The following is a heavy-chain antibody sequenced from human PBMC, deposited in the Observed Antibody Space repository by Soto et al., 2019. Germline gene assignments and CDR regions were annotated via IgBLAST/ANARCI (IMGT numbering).Heavy chain of an antibody. CDR3: ARSPRNWGFDY. J-gene: IGHJ4*02. CDR1: GGSISSSSYY. Sequence: SETLSLTCTVSGGSISSSSYYWGWIRQPPGKGLEWIGSIYYSGSTYYNPSLKSRVTISVDTSITTAYMELSSLRSEDTAVYYCARSPRNWGFDYWGLGTLVTVSS. D-gene: IGHD7-27*01. V-gene: IGHV4-39*01. CDR2: IYYSGST.